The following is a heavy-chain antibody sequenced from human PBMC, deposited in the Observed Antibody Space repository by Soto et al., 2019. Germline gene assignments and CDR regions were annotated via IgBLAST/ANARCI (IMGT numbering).Heavy chain of an antibody. CDR1: GSSLNNYW. V-gene: IGHV3-7*01. D-gene: IGHD6-19*01. Sequence: EVRLVESGGGLVQPGGSLRLSCGASGSSLNNYWINWVRQAPGKGLEWVANIKQDGSEKYYVDSVKGRFTISRDNAKNSVYLQLNRLRAEDTAVYYCAGGGGWPLVYWGQGTLVTVSS. CDR2: IKQDGSEK. CDR3: AGGGGWPLVY. J-gene: IGHJ4*02.